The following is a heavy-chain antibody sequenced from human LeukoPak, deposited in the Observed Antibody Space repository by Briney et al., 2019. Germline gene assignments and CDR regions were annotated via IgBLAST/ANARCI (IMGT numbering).Heavy chain of an antibody. CDR1: GYSISSGYY. J-gene: IGHJ4*02. CDR2: IYHSGST. CDR3: ARGIAVVGFDY. V-gene: IGHV4-38-2*01. D-gene: IGHD6-19*01. Sequence: PSETLSLTCAVSGYSISSGYYWGWIRQPPGKGLEWIGSIYHSGSTYYNPSLKSRVTISVDTSKNQFSLKLSSVTAADTAVCYCARGIAVVGFDYWGQGTLVTVSS.